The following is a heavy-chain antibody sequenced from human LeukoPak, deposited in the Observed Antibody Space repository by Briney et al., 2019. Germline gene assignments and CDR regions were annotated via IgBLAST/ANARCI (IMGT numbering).Heavy chain of an antibody. Sequence: GGSLRLSCAASGFTFSNAWMNWVRRAPGKGLEWVSSISSSSSYIYYADSVKGRFTISRDNAKNSLYLQMNSLRAEDTAVYYCARSSLRYQLGRHEAPNWFDPWGQGTLVTVSS. D-gene: IGHD2-2*01. CDR1: GFTFSNAW. V-gene: IGHV3-21*01. J-gene: IGHJ5*02. CDR2: ISSSSSYI. CDR3: ARSSLRYQLGRHEAPNWFDP.